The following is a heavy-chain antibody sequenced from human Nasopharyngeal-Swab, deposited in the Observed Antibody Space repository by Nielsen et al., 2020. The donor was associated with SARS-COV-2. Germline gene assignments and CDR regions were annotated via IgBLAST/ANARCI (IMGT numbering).Heavy chain of an antibody. Sequence: ASVKVSCKASGYTFTSYGISWVRQAPGQGLEWMGWISAYNGNTNYAQKFQGRVTMTEDTSTDTAYMELSSLRSEDTAVYYCATDFAIAVAGPPNYWGQGTLVTVSS. V-gene: IGHV1-18*01. D-gene: IGHD6-19*01. CDR1: GYTFTSYG. CDR2: ISAYNGNT. CDR3: ATDFAIAVAGPPNY. J-gene: IGHJ4*02.